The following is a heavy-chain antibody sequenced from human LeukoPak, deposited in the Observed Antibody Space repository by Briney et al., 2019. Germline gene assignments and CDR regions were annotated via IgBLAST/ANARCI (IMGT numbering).Heavy chain of an antibody. D-gene: IGHD4-17*01. J-gene: IGHJ5*02. CDR2: ISSSSSYI. V-gene: IGHV3-21*01. CDR3: ARDRTTVTTLGWFDP. CDR1: GFTFSSCS. Sequence: GGSLRLSCAASGFTFSSCSMNWVRQAPGKGLEWVSSISSSSSYIYYADSVKGRFTISRDNAKNSLYLQMNSLRAEDTAVYYCARDRTTVTTLGWFDPWGQGTLVTVSS.